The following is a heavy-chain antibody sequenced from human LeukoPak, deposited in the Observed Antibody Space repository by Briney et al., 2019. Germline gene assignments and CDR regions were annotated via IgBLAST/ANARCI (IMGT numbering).Heavy chain of an antibody. D-gene: IGHD3/OR15-3a*01. V-gene: IGHV4-38-2*01. CDR2: SNRTGST. Sequence: PSETLSLTCAVSGYSISSGYYWGWVRQPPGKGLEWIGSSNRTGSTHYSPSLKSRVTISVDTSKNQFSLKLTSVTAADTAVYYCARHYWTPGAFDIWGQGAMVTVSS. CDR3: ARHYWTPGAFDI. CDR1: GYSISSGYY. J-gene: IGHJ3*02.